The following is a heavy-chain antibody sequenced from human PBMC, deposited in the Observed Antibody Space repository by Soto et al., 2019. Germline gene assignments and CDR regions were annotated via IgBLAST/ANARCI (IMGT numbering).Heavy chain of an antibody. CDR3: ARSKDTIFGVVIIPWFDP. Sequence: QVQLVESGGGLVKPGGSLRLSCAASGFTFSDYYMSWIRQAPGKGLEWVSYISSSGSTIYYADSVKGRFTISRDNAKKSLYLQMNSLRAEDTAVYYCARSKDTIFGVVIIPWFDPWGQGTLVTVSS. D-gene: IGHD3-3*01. CDR2: ISSSGSTI. J-gene: IGHJ5*02. V-gene: IGHV3-11*01. CDR1: GFTFSDYY.